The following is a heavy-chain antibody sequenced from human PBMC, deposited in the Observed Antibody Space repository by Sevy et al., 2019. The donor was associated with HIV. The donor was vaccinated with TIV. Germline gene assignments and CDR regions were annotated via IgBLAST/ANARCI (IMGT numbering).Heavy chain of an antibody. Sequence: GGSLRLSCAASGFTFSDYYMSWIRLAPGKGLEWISCLSGSDSTIDYADSVKGRFTISRDNAKNSLYLQMNSLRAEDTAVYYCARDHVKDGDLGDYYYYAMDVWGQGTTVTVSS. CDR2: LSGSDSTI. J-gene: IGHJ6*02. V-gene: IGHV3-11*01. D-gene: IGHD4-17*01. CDR1: GFTFSDYY. CDR3: ARDHVKDGDLGDYYYYAMDV.